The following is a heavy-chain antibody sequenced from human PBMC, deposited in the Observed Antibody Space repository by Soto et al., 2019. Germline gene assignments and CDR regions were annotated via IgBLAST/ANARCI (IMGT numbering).Heavy chain of an antibody. Sequence: ASVKVSCKASGYTFTDYYIHWVRQAPGQGLKWMGWINPNSGGTNYAQKFQGRVTMTRDTSISTAYMELSRLISDDTAVYYCARGDVRVVASFDPWGQGALVT. J-gene: IGHJ5*02. V-gene: IGHV1-2*02. CDR1: GYTFTDYY. CDR3: ARGDVRVVASFDP. D-gene: IGHD2-15*01. CDR2: INPNSGGT.